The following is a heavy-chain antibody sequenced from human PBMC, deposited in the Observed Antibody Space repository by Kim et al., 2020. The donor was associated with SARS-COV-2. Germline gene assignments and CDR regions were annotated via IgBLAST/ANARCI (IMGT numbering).Heavy chain of an antibody. Sequence: ASVKVSCKASGYTFTSYYMHWVRQAPGQGLEWMGIINPSGGSTSYAQKFQGRVTMTRDTYTSTVYMELSSLRYEETAVYYYARDQSGYSYDHGMDVWGQGTTVTVSS. J-gene: IGHJ6*02. V-gene: IGHV1-46*01. CDR2: INPSGGST. D-gene: IGHD5-18*01. CDR3: ARDQSGYSYDHGMDV. CDR1: GYTFTSYY.